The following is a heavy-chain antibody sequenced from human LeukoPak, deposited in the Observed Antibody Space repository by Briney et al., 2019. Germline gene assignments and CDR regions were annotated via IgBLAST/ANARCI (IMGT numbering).Heavy chain of an antibody. D-gene: IGHD3-22*01. J-gene: IGHJ4*02. CDR1: GFTFSDHY. CDR2: IRNKVNSYTT. CDR3: AREKYAYYDGSGFDY. V-gene: IGHV3-72*01. Sequence: GGSLRLSCAASGFTFSDHYMDWVRQAAGKGLEWVGRIRNKVNSYTTEYAASVKGRFTISRDASKNSVYLQMNSLKTEDTAVYYCAREKYAYYDGSGFDYWGQGTLVTVSS.